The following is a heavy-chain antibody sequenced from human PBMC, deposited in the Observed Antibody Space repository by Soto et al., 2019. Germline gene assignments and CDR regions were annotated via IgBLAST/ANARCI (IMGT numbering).Heavy chain of an antibody. CDR1: GFTFTSSA. J-gene: IGHJ6*03. Sequence: SVKVSCKSSGFTFTSSAMQWVRQARGQRLEWIGWIVVGSGNTNYAQKFQERVTITRDMSTSTAYMELSSLRSEDTAVYYCAAGPYCSGGSCYPPRYYYMDVWGKGTTVTVSS. CDR3: AAGPYCSGGSCYPPRYYYMDV. V-gene: IGHV1-58*02. D-gene: IGHD2-15*01. CDR2: IVVGSGNT.